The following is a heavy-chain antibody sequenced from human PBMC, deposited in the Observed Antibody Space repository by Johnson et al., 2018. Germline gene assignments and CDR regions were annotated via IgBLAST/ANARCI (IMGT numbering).Heavy chain of an antibody. Sequence: VQLVESGGGLVQPGGSXRLSCAASGFTFSSYSMNWVRQAPGKGLEWVSYISSSSSYIYYADSVKGRFTISRDNAKNSLYLQMNSLRAEDTAVYYCARDPLSGPDYYYYYGMDVWGQGTTVTVSS. CDR1: GFTFSSYS. D-gene: IGHD6-25*01. CDR2: ISSSSSYI. V-gene: IGHV3-21*05. CDR3: ARDPLSGPDYYYYYGMDV. J-gene: IGHJ6*02.